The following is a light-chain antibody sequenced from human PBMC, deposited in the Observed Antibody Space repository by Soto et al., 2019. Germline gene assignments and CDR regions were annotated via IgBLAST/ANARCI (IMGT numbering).Light chain of an antibody. CDR1: QNIGTN. CDR2: RTS. J-gene: IGKJ2*03. Sequence: IVMTQSPGTLSVSPGESATLSCRASQNIGTNNLAWYQQKPGQAPRLLLYRTSTRATGIPARFSGSGSGTEFTLTISSLQSEDSAVYYCVQNKSWYSFGQGTKLEIK. CDR3: VQNKSWYS. V-gene: IGKV3-15*01.